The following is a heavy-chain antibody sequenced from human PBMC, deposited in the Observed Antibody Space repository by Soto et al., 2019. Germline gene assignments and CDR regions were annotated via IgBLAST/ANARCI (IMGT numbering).Heavy chain of an antibody. CDR2: INHSGST. D-gene: IGHD3-3*01. CDR3: ARAGERITIFLVVIDYAFDI. CDR1: GGSFSGYY. J-gene: IGHJ3*02. V-gene: IGHV4-34*01. Sequence: SGTVSLTCAVYGGSFSGYYWSWIRQPPGKGLEWIGEINHSGSTNYNPSLKSRVTISVDTSKNQFSLKLSSVTAADTAVYYCARAGERITIFLVVIDYAFDIWGQGTMDTVSS.